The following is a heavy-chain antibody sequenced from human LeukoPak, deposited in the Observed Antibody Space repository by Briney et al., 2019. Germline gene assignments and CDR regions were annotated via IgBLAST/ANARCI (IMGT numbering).Heavy chain of an antibody. V-gene: IGHV3-30*02. CDR2: LQYDGNTR. J-gene: IGHJ4*02. CDR3: ASTNYYDSSGYPQPDY. D-gene: IGHD3-22*01. Sequence: GGSLRLSCAASGFTFSNYGMHWVRQTPGKGLEWVAFLQYDGNTRYYVDSVKGRFTITRDNSKNTLYLQMNSLRAEDTAVYYCASTNYYDSSGYPQPDYWGQGTLVTVSS. CDR1: GFTFSNYG.